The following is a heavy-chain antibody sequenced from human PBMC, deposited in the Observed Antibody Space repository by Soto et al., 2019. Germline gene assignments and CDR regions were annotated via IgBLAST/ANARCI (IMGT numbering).Heavy chain of an antibody. J-gene: IGHJ4*02. V-gene: IGHV4-39*01. CDR1: GGSISSSTYY. Sequence: SETLSLTCTVSGGSISSSTYYWGWIRQPPGKGLEWIASMYYTWSTYYNPSLKSRVTMSVDTSKNQFSLRLSSVTAADTAVYYCARYCSGGSCDYGYYFDYWGQGTLVTVSS. D-gene: IGHD2-15*01. CDR3: ARYCSGGSCDYGYYFDY. CDR2: MYYTWST.